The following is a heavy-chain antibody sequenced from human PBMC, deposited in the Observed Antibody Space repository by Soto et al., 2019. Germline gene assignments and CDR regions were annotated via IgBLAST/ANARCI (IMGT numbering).Heavy chain of an antibody. Sequence: PGGSLRLSCAASGFTFSSYAMHWVRQAPGKGLEGVAVISYDGSNKYYADSVKGRFTISRDNSKNTLYLQMNSLRAEDTAVYYCARDGKKYCSSTSCYGWFDPWGQGTLVTVSS. CDR3: ARDGKKYCSSTSCYGWFDP. J-gene: IGHJ5*02. CDR2: ISYDGSNK. V-gene: IGHV3-30-3*01. D-gene: IGHD2-2*01. CDR1: GFTFSSYA.